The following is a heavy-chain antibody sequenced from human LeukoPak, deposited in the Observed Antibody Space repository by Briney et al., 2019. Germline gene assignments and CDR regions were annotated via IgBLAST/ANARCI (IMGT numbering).Heavy chain of an antibody. CDR2: IYYSGST. J-gene: IGHJ4*02. D-gene: IGHD6-19*01. V-gene: IGHV4-39*07. CDR3: ARDLRGIAVAGIDY. Sequence: SETLSLTCTVSCGSISSSSYYWGWIRQPPGKGLEWIGSIYYSGSTYYNSSLKSRVTISVDTSKNQFSLKLSSVTAADTAVYYCARDLRGIAVAGIDYWGQGTLVTVSS. CDR1: CGSISSSSYY.